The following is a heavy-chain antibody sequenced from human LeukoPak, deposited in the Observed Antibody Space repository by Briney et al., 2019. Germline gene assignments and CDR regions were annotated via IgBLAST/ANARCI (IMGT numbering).Heavy chain of an antibody. D-gene: IGHD3-9*01. CDR2: IIPILGIA. Sequence: ASVKVSCKASGGTFSSYAISWVRQAPGQGLEWMGRIIPILGIANYAQKFQGRVTITADKSTSTAYMELSSLRSEDTAVYYCARQVVGRYFDWLYYFDYWGQGTLVTVSS. J-gene: IGHJ4*02. V-gene: IGHV1-69*04. CDR3: ARQVVGRYFDWLYYFDY. CDR1: GGTFSSYA.